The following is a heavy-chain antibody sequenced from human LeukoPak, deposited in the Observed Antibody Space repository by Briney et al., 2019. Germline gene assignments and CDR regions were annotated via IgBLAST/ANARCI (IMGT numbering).Heavy chain of an antibody. D-gene: IGHD6-6*01. CDR2: IYYSGST. CDR1: GGSISSSSYY. V-gene: IGHV4-39*01. CDR3: ARLARSSSFFDY. J-gene: IGHJ4*02. Sequence: PSETPSLTCTVSGGSISSSSYYWGWIRQPPGKGLEWIGSIYYSGSTYYNPSLKSRVTISVDTSKNQFSLKLSSVTAADTAVYYCARLARSSSFFDYWGQGTLVTVSS.